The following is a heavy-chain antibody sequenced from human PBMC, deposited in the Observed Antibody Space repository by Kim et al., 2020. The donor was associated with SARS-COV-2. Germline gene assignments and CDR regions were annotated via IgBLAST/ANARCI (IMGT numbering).Heavy chain of an antibody. V-gene: IGHV3-30*02. CDR3: AKDSYYGSGSRLGSFDL. D-gene: IGHD3-10*01. Sequence: VKCRFTISRDNSKNTLYLQMNSLRAEDTAVYYCAKDSYYGSGSRLGSFDLWGRGTLVTVSS. J-gene: IGHJ2*01.